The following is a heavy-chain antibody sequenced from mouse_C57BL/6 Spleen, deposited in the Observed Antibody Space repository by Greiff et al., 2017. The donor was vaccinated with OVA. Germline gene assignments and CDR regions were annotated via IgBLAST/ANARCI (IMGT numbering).Heavy chain of an antibody. J-gene: IGHJ1*03. CDR2: ISPSNGGT. D-gene: IGHD1-1*01. CDR3: ASGGSIRDWYVDV. CDR1: GYTFTSYW. Sequence: QVKLLQPGPDLVKPGASVKLSCKASGYTFTSYWMHWVKQRPGQGLEWIGNISPSNGGTNYNEKFKSKATLTVAKSSSTAYIQLSSLTSEDSAVYYCASGGSIRDWYVDVWGTGTTVTVSS. V-gene: IGHV1-53*01.